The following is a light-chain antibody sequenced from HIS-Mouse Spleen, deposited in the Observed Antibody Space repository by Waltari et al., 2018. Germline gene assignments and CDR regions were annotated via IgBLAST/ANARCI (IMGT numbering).Light chain of an antibody. CDR3: QQYDNHPPAPRD. CDR2: DAS. CDR1: QDISNT. V-gene: IGKV1-33*01. Sequence: DIQMTQSPSSLSASVGDRVTITCQASQDISNTLNWNQQKPGKAPKLLIYDASKLETGVPSRFSGSGSGTDFTFTISSLQPEDIATYYCQQYDNHPPAPRDLGGGTKVEIK. J-gene: IGKJ4*01.